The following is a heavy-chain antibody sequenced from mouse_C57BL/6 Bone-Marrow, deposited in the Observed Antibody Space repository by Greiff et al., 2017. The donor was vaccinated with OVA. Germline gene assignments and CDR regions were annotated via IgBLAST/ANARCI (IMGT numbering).Heavy chain of an antibody. CDR3: ARGGQLRP. J-gene: IGHJ2*01. CDR2: ISYDGSN. V-gene: IGHV3-6*01. D-gene: IGHD3-2*02. CDR1: GYSITSGYY. Sequence: EVKLEESGPGLVKPSQSLSLTCSVTGYSITSGYYWNWIRQFPGNKLEWMGYISYDGSNNYNPSLKNRISITRDTSKNQFFLKLNSVTTEDTATYYCARGGQLRPWGQGTTLTVSS.